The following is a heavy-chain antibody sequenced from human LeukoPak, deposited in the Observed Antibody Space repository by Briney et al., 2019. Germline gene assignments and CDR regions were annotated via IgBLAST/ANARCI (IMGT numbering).Heavy chain of an antibody. V-gene: IGHV4-34*01. D-gene: IGHD3-10*01. CDR3: ARSNMVRGVRALDY. CDR1: GGSFSGYY. J-gene: IGHJ4*02. CDR2: INHSGST. Sequence: SETLSLTCAVYGGSFSGYYWSWIRQPPGKGLEWIGEINHSGSTNYNPSLKSRVTISVDTSKNQFSLKLSSVTAADTSLYYCARSNMVRGVRALDYWGQGTLVTVSS.